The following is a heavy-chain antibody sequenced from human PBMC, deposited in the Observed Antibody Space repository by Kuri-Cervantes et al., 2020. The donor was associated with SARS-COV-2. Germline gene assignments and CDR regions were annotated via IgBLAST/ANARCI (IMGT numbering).Heavy chain of an antibody. CDR1: GVSISSSSYY. J-gene: IGHJ3*02. Sequence: SETLSLTCTVSGVSISSSSYYWGWIRQPPGKGLEWIGSIYYSGSTYYNPSLKSRVTISVDTSKNQFSLKLSSVTAADTAVYYCARHTAVGATKGDAFDIWGQGTMVTVSS. V-gene: IGHV4-39*01. CDR3: ARHTAVGATKGDAFDI. D-gene: IGHD1-26*01. CDR2: IYYSGST.